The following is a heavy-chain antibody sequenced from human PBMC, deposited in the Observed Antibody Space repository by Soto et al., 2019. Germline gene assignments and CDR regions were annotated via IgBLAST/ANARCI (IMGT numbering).Heavy chain of an antibody. V-gene: IGHV4-34*01. CDR2: INHSGST. CDR3: ASRTTAFDY. Sequence: SDTLSLTCAVYGGSFSGYYWSWIRQPPGKGLEWIGEINHSGSTNYNPSLKSRVTISVDTSKNQFSLKLSSVTAADTAVYYCASRTTAFDYWGQGTLVTVSS. J-gene: IGHJ4*02. D-gene: IGHD4-17*01. CDR1: GGSFSGYY.